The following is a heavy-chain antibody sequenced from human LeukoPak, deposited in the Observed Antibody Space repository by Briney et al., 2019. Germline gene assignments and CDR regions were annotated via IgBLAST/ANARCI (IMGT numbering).Heavy chain of an antibody. V-gene: IGHV1-46*01. Sequence: ASVKVSCKASGYTFTSYYMHWVRQAPGQGLEWMGVINPSGGSTSYAQKFQGRVTMTRDTSTSTVYMELSSLRSEDTAVYYCARDRNPSSSWYWFDPWGQGTLVTVSS. CDR2: INPSGGST. CDR1: GYTFTSYY. D-gene: IGHD6-13*01. J-gene: IGHJ5*02. CDR3: ARDRNPSSSWYWFDP.